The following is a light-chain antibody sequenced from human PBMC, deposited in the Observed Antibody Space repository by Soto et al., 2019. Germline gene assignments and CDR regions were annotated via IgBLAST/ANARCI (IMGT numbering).Light chain of an antibody. J-gene: IGLJ1*01. V-gene: IGLV1-44*01. CDR1: SSNIEGNT. CDR2: IDH. CDR3: SSDAGNYNYV. Sequence: QSVLTQPPSLSGTPGQSVTISCSGSSSNIEGNTVHWYQHLPGTAPKLLIYIDHNRPSGIPDRFSGSKSGTSASLAISGLQSEDEADYYCSSDAGNYNYVFGTGTKLTVL.